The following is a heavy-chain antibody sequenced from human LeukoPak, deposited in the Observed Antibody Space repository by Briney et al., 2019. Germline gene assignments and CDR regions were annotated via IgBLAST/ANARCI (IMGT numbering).Heavy chain of an antibody. D-gene: IGHD4-17*01. V-gene: IGHV3-20*04. J-gene: IGHJ4*02. CDR2: INWNGGST. CDR3: ARWSSYYGDYVPFDY. Sequence: GGSLRLSCAASGFTFDDYGMTWVRQSPGKGLEWVSNINWNGGSTTYADSVKGRFTISRDNAKNSLYLQMNSLRAEDTAFYYCARWSSYYGDYVPFDYWGQRTLVTVSS. CDR1: GFTFDDYG.